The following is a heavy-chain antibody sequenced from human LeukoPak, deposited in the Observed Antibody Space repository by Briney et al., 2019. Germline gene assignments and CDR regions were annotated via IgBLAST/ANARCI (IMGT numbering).Heavy chain of an antibody. CDR2: IRFDGSNK. CDR1: GFTFSSFG. D-gene: IGHD1-26*01. J-gene: IGHJ5*02. V-gene: IGHV3-30*02. Sequence: GGSLRLSCGASGFTFSSFGMHWVRQAPGKGLEWVAFIRFDGSNKYYADSVKGRFTISRDNAKNSLYLQMNSLRAEDTAVYYCAREVIVGANNWFDPWGQGTLVTVSS. CDR3: AREVIVGANNWFDP.